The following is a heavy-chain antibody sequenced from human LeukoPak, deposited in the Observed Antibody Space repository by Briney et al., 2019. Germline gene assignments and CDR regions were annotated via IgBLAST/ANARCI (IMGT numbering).Heavy chain of an antibody. CDR3: ARDAQQYYDFWSGYGDAFDI. CDR1: GGPISSYY. CDR2: IYYSGST. J-gene: IGHJ3*02. D-gene: IGHD3-3*01. V-gene: IGHV4-59*01. Sequence: SETLSLTCTVSGGPISSYYWSWIRQPPGKGLEWIGYIYYSGSTNYNPSLKSRVTISVDTSKNQFSLKLSSVTAADTAVYYCARDAQQYYDFWSGYGDAFDIWGQGTMVTVSS.